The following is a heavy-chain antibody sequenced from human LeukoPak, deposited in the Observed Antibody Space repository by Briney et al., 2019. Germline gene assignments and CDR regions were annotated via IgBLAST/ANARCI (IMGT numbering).Heavy chain of an antibody. CDR1: GYTFTGYY. J-gene: IGHJ3*02. V-gene: IGHV1-2*02. CDR2: INPNSGGT. D-gene: IGHD3-16*02. CDR3: ARAGYVWGSYRSAPDAFDI. Sequence: ASVKVSCKASGYTFTGYYMHWVRQAPGQGLEWMGWINPNSGGTSYEQKIQGRVTMTRDTSITTAYMELSRLTSDDTAVYYCARAGYVWGSYRSAPDAFDIWGQGTMVTVSS.